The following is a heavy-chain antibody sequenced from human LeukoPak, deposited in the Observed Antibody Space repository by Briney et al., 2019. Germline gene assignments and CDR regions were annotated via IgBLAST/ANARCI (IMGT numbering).Heavy chain of an antibody. CDR3: AEVSMWYGS. CDR1: GASIRSYY. D-gene: IGHD6-13*01. CDR2: HHHSGST. J-gene: IGHJ5*02. V-gene: IGHV4-59*01. Sequence: PSETLSLSCTVSGASIRSYYWSWIRQPPGKGLEWIGYHHHSGSTNYNPSLKSRVTISVDTSKNQFSLKLTSVTAADTAVYYCAEVSMWYGSWGQGTLVTVSS.